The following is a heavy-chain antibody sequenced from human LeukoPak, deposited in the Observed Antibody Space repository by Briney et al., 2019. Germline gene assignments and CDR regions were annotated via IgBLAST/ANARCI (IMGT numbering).Heavy chain of an antibody. CDR3: ARDPTIFGVVIVDY. Sequence: GGSLRLSCAASGFTFSSYSMNWVRQAPGKGLEWVAVISYDGSNKYYADSVKGRFTISRDNSKNTLYLQMNSLRAEDTAVYYCARDPTIFGVVIVDYWGQGTLVTVSS. V-gene: IGHV3-30*03. D-gene: IGHD3-3*01. CDR1: GFTFSSYS. J-gene: IGHJ4*02. CDR2: ISYDGSNK.